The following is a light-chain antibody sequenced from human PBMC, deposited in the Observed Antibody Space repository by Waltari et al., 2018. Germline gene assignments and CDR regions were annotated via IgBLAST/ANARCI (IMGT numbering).Light chain of an antibody. V-gene: IGKV4-1*01. CDR3: QQYLYSLPDYS. CDR1: QALLKGSTNKNY. Sequence: DAVLTQSPDSLAVSLGERATINCKSCQALLKGSTNKNYLSWYQQKPGQPPKLLIYWASTREFGVPDRFSGSGSETDFTLTISDLQAEDVAVDYCQQYLYSLPDYSFGQGTKVEI. CDR2: WAS. J-gene: IGKJ2*01.